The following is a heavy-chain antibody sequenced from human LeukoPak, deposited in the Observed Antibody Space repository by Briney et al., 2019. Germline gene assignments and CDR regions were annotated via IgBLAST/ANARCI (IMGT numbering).Heavy chain of an antibody. CDR2: IYHSGST. Sequence: PSGTLSLTCAVSGGSISSSNWWSWVRQPPGKGLEWIGEIYHSGSTNYNPSLKSRVTISVDESKNQVSLNLTSVTAADTAVYYCARESGPFPPFAFWGQGTLVSVHS. J-gene: IGHJ4*02. CDR3: ARESGPFPPFAF. CDR1: GGSISSSNW. D-gene: IGHD1-26*01. V-gene: IGHV4-4*02.